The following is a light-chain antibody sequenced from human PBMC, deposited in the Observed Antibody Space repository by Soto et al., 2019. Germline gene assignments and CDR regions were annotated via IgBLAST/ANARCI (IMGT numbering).Light chain of an antibody. J-gene: IGKJ1*01. CDR1: QGISSY. CDR2: AAS. CDR3: QQYYSYPRT. Sequence: AIRITESPSSFSASTGDRVTITCRCSQGISSYLAWYQQKPGKAPKLLIYAASTLQSGVPSRFSGSGSGTDFTLTISCLQSEDFATYYCQQYYSYPRTFGQGTKVDIK. V-gene: IGKV1-8*01.